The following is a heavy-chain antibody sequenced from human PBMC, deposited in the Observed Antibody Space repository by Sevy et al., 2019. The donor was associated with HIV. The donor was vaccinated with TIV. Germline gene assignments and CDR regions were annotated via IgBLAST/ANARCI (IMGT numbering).Heavy chain of an antibody. CDR1: GFTFSANW. V-gene: IGHV3-7*01. CDR2: IKADGNDK. J-gene: IGHJ4*02. CDR3: AHETFGRFES. D-gene: IGHD3-16*01. Sequence: GGSLRLSCAASGFTFSANWMNWVRQAPGKGLEWVANIKADGNDKDYVDSVEGRFTISRDNAKNLLFLQMNSLRVEDTAVYYCAHETFGRFESWGQGTLVTVSS.